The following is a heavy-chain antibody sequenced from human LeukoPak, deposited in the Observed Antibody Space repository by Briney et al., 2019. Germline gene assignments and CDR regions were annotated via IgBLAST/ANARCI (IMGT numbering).Heavy chain of an antibody. D-gene: IGHD5-24*01. CDR1: GFTFSSYS. CDR3: ARDSMALNAFDI. V-gene: IGHV3-21*01. Sequence: GGSLRLSCAASGFTFSSYSMNWVRQAPGKGLEWVSSISNSSSYIYYADSVKGRFTISRDNAENSLYLQMNSLRAEDTAVYYCARDSMALNAFDIWGQGTMVTVSS. J-gene: IGHJ3*02. CDR2: ISNSSSYI.